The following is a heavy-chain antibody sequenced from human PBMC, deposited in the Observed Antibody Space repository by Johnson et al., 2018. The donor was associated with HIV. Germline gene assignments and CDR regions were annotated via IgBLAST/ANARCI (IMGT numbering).Heavy chain of an antibody. J-gene: IGHJ3*02. CDR2: ISSAGNNT. CDR3: ARVSSSVTTARYGAFDI. Sequence: QVQLVESGGGVVQPGRSLRLSCASSGFTFSSYAMPWVRQAPGKGLTWVAVISSAGNNTYSADSVKGRFTISRDNSKNTLYLQINSLRAEDTAVYYCARVSSSVTTARYGAFDIWGQGTMVIVSS. CDR1: GFTFSSYA. D-gene: IGHD4-17*01. V-gene: IGHV3-30-3*01.